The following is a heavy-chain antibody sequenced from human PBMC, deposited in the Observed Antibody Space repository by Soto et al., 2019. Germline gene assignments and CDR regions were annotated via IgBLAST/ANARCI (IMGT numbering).Heavy chain of an antibody. V-gene: IGHV1-18*04. CDR2: IDPYNGNT. CDR3: ARNFYDSRRLGWFDP. D-gene: IGHD3-22*01. Sequence: QVQLVQSGAEVKKPWASVKVSCKASGYTFTSYGITWVRQSPGQGLEWMGWIDPYNGNTNYAQNPQGRVSMTADTSTNTAYMELRSLRSDDTAFYYCARNFYDSRRLGWFDPWGQGTLVTVSS. CDR1: GYTFTSYG. J-gene: IGHJ5*02.